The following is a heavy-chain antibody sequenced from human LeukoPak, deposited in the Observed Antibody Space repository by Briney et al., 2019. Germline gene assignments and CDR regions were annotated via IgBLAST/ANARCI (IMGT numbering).Heavy chain of an antibody. D-gene: IGHD6-13*01. CDR3: ARGEGQQLNYYYYYYMDV. CDR1: GGSISSYY. CDR2: IYTSGST. Sequence: SETLSLTCTVSGGSISSYYWSWIRQPAGKGLEWIGRIYTSGSTNYNPSLKSRVTMSVDTSKNQFSLRLSSVTAADTAVYYCARGEGQQLNYYYYYYMDVWGKGTTVTISS. V-gene: IGHV4-4*07. J-gene: IGHJ6*03.